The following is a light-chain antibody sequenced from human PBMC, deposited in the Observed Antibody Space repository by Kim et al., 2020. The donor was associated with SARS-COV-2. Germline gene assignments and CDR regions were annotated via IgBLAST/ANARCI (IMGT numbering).Light chain of an antibody. Sequence: SASVGDRVTITCRASQSISDYLAWYQQKPGKAPKLLIYKASNLESGVPSRFSGSGSGTEFTLTISSLQPDDFATYYCQQDNTYPWTFGQGTKVDIK. V-gene: IGKV1-5*03. CDR2: KAS. J-gene: IGKJ1*01. CDR1: QSISDY. CDR3: QQDNTYPWT.